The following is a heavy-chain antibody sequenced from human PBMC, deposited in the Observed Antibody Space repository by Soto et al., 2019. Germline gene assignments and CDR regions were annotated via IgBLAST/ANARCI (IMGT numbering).Heavy chain of an antibody. D-gene: IGHD1-1*01. Sequence: EVQLVESGGGLVQPGGSLRLSCAASGFTFSSYDMHWVRQATGKGLEWVSAIGTAGDTYYPGSVKGRFTISRENAKNSLYLQMNSQRAEDTAVYYCARERGGGIVYYYYGMDVWGQGTTVTVSS. CDR1: GFTFSSYD. V-gene: IGHV3-13*01. J-gene: IGHJ6*02. CDR3: ARERGGGIVYYYYGMDV. CDR2: IGTAGDT.